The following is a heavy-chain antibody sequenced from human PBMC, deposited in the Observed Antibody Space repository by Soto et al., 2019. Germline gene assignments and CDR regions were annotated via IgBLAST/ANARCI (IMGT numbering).Heavy chain of an antibody. D-gene: IGHD2-21*02. CDR3: ARHVTSQYFDY. CDR2: ISGGGNTI. J-gene: IGHJ4*02. V-gene: IGHV3-48*03. Sequence: GGSLRLSCAASGFRFSRYEMNWVRQAPGKGLEWVSYISGGGNTIYYADSVKGRFTISRDNAKNSLSLEMNSLRAEDTAVYYCARHVTSQYFDYWGQGTLVTVSS. CDR1: GFRFSRYE.